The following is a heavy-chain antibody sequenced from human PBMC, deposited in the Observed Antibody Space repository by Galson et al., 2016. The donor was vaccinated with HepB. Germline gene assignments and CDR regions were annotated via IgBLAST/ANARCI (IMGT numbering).Heavy chain of an antibody. CDR2: ISSSSSNI. D-gene: IGHD5-12*01. J-gene: IGHJ4*02. CDR1: GFTFSSYS. Sequence: SLRLSCAASGFTFSSYSMNWVRQAPGKGLEWVSYISSSSSNIYYADSVKGRFTISRDNAKNSLFLQMNSLRDEDTAVYYCARGRGYSYRGTFDYWGQGTLVTVSS. V-gene: IGHV3-48*02. CDR3: ARGRGYSYRGTFDY.